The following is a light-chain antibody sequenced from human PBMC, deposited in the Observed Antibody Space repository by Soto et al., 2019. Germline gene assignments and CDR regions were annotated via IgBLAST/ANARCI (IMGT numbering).Light chain of an antibody. CDR2: GNT. V-gene: IGLV1-40*01. Sequence: QSVLTQPPSVSGAPGQRVIISCTGSSSNIGAGYDVHWYQQLPGRAPKLLIYGNTNRPSGVPDRFSDSKSGTSASLAITGLQAEYEADYYCLSFDSSLSVVFGGGTKLTVL. CDR3: LSFDSSLSVV. J-gene: IGLJ2*01. CDR1: SSNIGAGYD.